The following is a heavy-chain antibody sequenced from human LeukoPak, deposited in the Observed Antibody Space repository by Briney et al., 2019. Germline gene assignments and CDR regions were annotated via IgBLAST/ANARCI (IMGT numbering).Heavy chain of an antibody. CDR3: AKDHGTAVAGFYY. J-gene: IGHJ4*02. CDR1: GFSLSTYG. V-gene: IGHV3-23*01. Sequence: GGSLRLSCAASGFSLSTYGVSWVRQPPGKGLEWVSGITGTGGSTSYADSVKGRFTVSRDTSKNTLYLQMNSLRAEDTAIYYCAKDHGTAVAGFYYWGQGTLVTASS. D-gene: IGHD6-19*01. CDR2: ITGTGGST.